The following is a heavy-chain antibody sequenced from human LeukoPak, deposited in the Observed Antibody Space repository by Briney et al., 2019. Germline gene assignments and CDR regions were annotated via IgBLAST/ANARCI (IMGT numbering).Heavy chain of an antibody. J-gene: IGHJ3*02. D-gene: IGHD3-10*01. CDR1: GFTFSSYW. CDR3: ARNGYYGLGSYYAFDI. V-gene: IGHV3-7*01. CDR2: INQGGSEK. Sequence: GGSLRLSCAASGFTFSSYWMSWVRQSPGKGLEWVANINQGGSEKYYVDSVKGRFTISRDNAKNSLYLQMNSLRAEDMAVFFCARNGYYGLGSYYAFDIWGQGTMVTVSS.